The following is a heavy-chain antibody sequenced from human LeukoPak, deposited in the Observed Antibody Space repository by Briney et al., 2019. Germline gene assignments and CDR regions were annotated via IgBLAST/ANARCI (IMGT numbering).Heavy chain of an antibody. V-gene: IGHV3-30*02. D-gene: IGHD2-15*01. CDR3: AKEPRCSGGSCYSGGFDY. CDR2: IRYDGSDK. J-gene: IGHJ4*02. CDR1: GFTFSSYG. Sequence: GGSLRLSCAASGFTFSSYGMHWVRQAPGKGLEWVAFIRYDGSDKYYADSVKGRFTVSRDNSKNMLSLQMTSLRAEGTAVYYCAKEPRCSGGSCYSGGFDYWGQGTLVTVSS.